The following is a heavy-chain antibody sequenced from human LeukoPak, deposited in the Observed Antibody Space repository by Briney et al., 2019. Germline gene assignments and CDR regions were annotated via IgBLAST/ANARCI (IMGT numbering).Heavy chain of an antibody. CDR2: MYYSGTH. Sequence: SETLSLTCTVSGGSISSSTYYWGWLRQPPGKGLEWIGSMYYSGTHYYNPSLRSRVTIYVDSSKNQFSLKLSSVTAADTAVYFCARHGYYGSGDGAFDIWAQGTMVTVSS. V-gene: IGHV4-39*01. J-gene: IGHJ3*02. CDR3: ARHGYYGSGDGAFDI. CDR1: GGSISSSTYY. D-gene: IGHD3-10*01.